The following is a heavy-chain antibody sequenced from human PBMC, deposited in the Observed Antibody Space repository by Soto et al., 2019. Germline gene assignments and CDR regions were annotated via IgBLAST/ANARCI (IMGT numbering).Heavy chain of an antibody. CDR3: TRRPVHTIFGVVINYYYYGMDV. D-gene: IGHD3-3*01. Sequence: GGSLRLSCTASGFTFGDYAMSWVRQAPGKGLEWVGFIRSKAYGGTTEYAASVKGRFTISRDDSKSIAYLQMNSLKTEDTAVYYCTRRPVHTIFGVVINYYYYGMDVWGQGTTVTVSS. J-gene: IGHJ6*02. V-gene: IGHV3-49*04. CDR1: GFTFGDYA. CDR2: IRSKAYGGTT.